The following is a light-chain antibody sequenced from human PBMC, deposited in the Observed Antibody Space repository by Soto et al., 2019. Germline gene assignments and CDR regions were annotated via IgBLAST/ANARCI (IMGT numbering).Light chain of an antibody. CDR2: GAS. J-gene: IGKJ1*01. CDR1: QSVSSN. Sequence: EIVMTQSPATLSVSPGERATLSCRASQSVSSNLAWYQQKPGQAPRLLIYGASTRATGIPARFSGSGSGTEFTLTISRLQSEDFAVYYCQQYNNWLTWTFGQGNKVEIK. CDR3: QQYNNWLTWT. V-gene: IGKV3-15*01.